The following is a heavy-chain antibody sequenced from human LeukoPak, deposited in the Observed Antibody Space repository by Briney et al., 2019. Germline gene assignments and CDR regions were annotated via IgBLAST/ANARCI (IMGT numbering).Heavy chain of an antibody. CDR3: ARVQGNYGDSYYFDY. V-gene: IGHV3-21*01. D-gene: IGHD4-17*01. CDR1: GFTFSSYS. Sequence: GGSLRLSCAASGFTFSSYSMNWVRQAPGKGLEWVSSISSSSSYIYYADSVKGRFTISRDNAKNSLYLQMNSLRAEDTAVYYCARVQGNYGDSYYFDYWGQGTLVTVSS. CDR2: ISSSSSYI. J-gene: IGHJ4*02.